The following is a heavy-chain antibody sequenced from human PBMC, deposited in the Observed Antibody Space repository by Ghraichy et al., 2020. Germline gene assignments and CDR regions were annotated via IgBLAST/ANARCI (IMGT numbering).Heavy chain of an antibody. V-gene: IGHV1-46*01. CDR3: ARIVLGDYYDSSGYFDY. J-gene: IGHJ4*02. CDR1: GYTFTSYY. CDR2: INPSGGST. D-gene: IGHD3-22*01. Sequence: ASVKVSCKASGYTFTSYYMHWVRQAPGQGLEWMGIINPSGGSTSYAQKFQGRVTMTRDTSTSTVYMDLSSLRSEDTAVYYCARIVLGDYYDSSGYFDYWGQGTLVTVSS.